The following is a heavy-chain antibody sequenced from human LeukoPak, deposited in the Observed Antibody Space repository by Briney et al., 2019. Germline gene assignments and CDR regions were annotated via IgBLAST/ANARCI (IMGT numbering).Heavy chain of an antibody. CDR3: ARVYSSSWCFHY. J-gene: IGHJ4*02. V-gene: IGHV3-30*04. Sequence: GGSLRLSCAASGFTFSSYAMHWVRQAPGKGLEWVGVISYDGSNKYYADSVKGRFTISRNNSKNTLYLQMNSLRAEDTAVYYCARVYSSSWCFHYWGQGTMVTVSS. CDR1: GFTFSSYA. D-gene: IGHD6-13*01. CDR2: ISYDGSNK.